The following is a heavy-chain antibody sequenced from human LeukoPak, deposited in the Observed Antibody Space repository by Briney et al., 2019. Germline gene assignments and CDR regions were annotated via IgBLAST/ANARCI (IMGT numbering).Heavy chain of an antibody. CDR2: IYYSGSA. CDR3: AKGTYYYVSGPDWFDP. V-gene: IGHV4-59*02. J-gene: IGHJ5*02. D-gene: IGHD3-10*01. CDR1: GGSVSSNS. Sequence: SETLSLTCTVSGGSVSSNSWSWIRQPPGKGLEWIGYIYYSGSANYNPSLKSRVTISLDTSKNQFSLRLTSVTAADTAVYYCAKGTYYYVSGPDWFDPWGQGTLVTVSS.